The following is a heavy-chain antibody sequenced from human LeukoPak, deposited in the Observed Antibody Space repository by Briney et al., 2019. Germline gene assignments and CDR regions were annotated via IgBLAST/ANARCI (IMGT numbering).Heavy chain of an antibody. V-gene: IGHV3-48*01. CDR2: ISSSSSTI. Sequence: LGGSLRLSCAASGFTFSSYSMNWVRQAPGKGPEWVSYISSSSSTIYYADSVKGRFTVSRDNAKNSLYLQMNSLRAEDTAVYFCARNMTTRAFDIWGQGTMVTVSS. J-gene: IGHJ3*02. D-gene: IGHD4-17*01. CDR1: GFTFSSYS. CDR3: ARNMTTRAFDI.